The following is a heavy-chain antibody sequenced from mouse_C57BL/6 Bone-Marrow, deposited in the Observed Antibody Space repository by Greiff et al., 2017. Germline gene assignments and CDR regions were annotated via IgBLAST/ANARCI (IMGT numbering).Heavy chain of an antibody. V-gene: IGHV5-6*01. D-gene: IGHD2-2*01. Sequence: EVQGVESGGGLVQPGESLKLSCESNEYEFPSHDMSWVRQTPDKRLEWVATISSGGSYTYYPDSMKGRFTISRDNAKNTLYLQMSSLKSEDTAMYYCARRMVTTFDYWGQGTTLTVSS. J-gene: IGHJ2*01. CDR2: ISSGGSYT. CDR3: ARRMVTTFDY. CDR1: EYEFPSHD.